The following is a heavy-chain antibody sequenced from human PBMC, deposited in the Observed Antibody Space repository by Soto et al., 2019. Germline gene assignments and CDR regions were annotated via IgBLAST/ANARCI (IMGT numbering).Heavy chain of an antibody. CDR3: AKPLSSGWYYFDY. CDR2: MSGSGGST. V-gene: IGHV3-23*01. D-gene: IGHD6-19*01. J-gene: IGHJ4*02. CDR1: GFTFSSYA. Sequence: EVQLLESGGGLVQPGGSLRLSCAASGFTFSSYAMSWVRQAPGKGLEWVSAMSGSGGSTYYADSVKGRFTISRDNSKNTLYLQMNSLRAEDTAVYYCAKPLSSGWYYFDYWGQGTLVTVSS.